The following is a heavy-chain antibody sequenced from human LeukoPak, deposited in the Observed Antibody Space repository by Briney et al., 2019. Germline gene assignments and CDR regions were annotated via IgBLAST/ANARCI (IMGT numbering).Heavy chain of an antibody. CDR2: IYYSGST. D-gene: IGHD2-21*01. Sequence: SETLSLTCTVSSGSISNYYWSWIRQPPGKGLEWIGYIYYSGSTNYNPSLKSRVTISVDTSKNQFSLKLSSVTAADTAVYYCERQLTAVSLLFDYWGQGTLVTVSS. J-gene: IGHJ4*02. CDR1: SGSISNYY. CDR3: ERQLTAVSLLFDY. V-gene: IGHV4-59*08.